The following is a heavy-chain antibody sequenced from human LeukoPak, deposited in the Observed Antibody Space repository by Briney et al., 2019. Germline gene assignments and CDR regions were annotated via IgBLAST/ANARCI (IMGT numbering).Heavy chain of an antibody. D-gene: IGHD5-18*01. CDR3: ARVDTAMVTWYRYYYYGMDV. CDR1: GYTFTSYD. Sequence: ASVKVSCKASGYTFTSYDINWVRQATGQGLEWMGWMNPNSGNTGYAQKFQGRVTMTRSTSISTAYMELSSLRSEDTAVYYCARVDTAMVTWYRYYYYGMDVWGQRTTVTVSS. V-gene: IGHV1-8*01. CDR2: MNPNSGNT. J-gene: IGHJ6*02.